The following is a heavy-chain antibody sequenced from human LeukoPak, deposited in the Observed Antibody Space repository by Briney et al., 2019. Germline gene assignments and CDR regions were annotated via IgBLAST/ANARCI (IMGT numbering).Heavy chain of an antibody. CDR2: LNWNGSTT. D-gene: IGHD2-2*01. CDR1: GCTFYNYG. Sequence: GGSLRLSCVTSGCTFYNYGMSWVRQAPGKGLEWVSGLNWNGSTTGYADSVKGRFTISRDNAKSSLYLQMSSLRAEDTALYYCVRNTKDYWGQGTLVTVSS. V-gene: IGHV3-20*04. CDR3: VRNTKDY. J-gene: IGHJ4*02.